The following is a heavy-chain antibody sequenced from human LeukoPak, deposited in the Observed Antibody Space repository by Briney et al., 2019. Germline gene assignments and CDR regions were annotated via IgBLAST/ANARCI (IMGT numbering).Heavy chain of an antibody. CDR3: ARVRGHKPTYYFDY. V-gene: IGHV3-33*01. J-gene: IGHJ4*02. CDR2: IWYDGSNK. Sequence: PGGSLRLSRAASGFTFSSDGMHWVRQAPGKGLEWVAVIWYDGSNKYYAESVKGRFTISRDNSKNTLYLQMNSLRAEDTAVYYCARVRGHKPTYYFDYWGQGTLVTVSS. CDR1: GFTFSSDG. D-gene: IGHD2-21*01.